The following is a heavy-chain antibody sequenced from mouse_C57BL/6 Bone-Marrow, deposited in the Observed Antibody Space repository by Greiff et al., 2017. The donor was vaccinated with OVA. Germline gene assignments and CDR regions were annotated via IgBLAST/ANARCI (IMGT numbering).Heavy chain of an antibody. CDR1: GFNIKDDY. CDR2: IDPENGDT. Sequence: VQLQQSGAELVRPGASVKLSCTASGFNIKDDYMHWVKQRPEQGLEWIGWIDPENGDTEYASKFQGKATITADTSSNTAYLQLSSLTSEDTAVYYCTYYYYGSSYSGYFDVWGTGTTVTVSS. D-gene: IGHD1-1*01. CDR3: TYYYYGSSYSGYFDV. J-gene: IGHJ1*03. V-gene: IGHV14-4*01.